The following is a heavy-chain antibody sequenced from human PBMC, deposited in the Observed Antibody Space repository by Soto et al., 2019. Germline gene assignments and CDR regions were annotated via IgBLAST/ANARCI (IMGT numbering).Heavy chain of an antibody. CDR1: GFTFSSYS. CDR2: ISSSSSYI. D-gene: IGHD3-10*01. Sequence: GGSLRLSCAASGFTFSSYSMNWVRQAPGKGLEWVSSISSSSSYIYYADSVKGRFTISRDNAKNSLYLQMNSLRAEDTAVYYCARAYYGSGSYPATDAFDIWGQGTMVTVS. CDR3: ARAYYGSGSYPATDAFDI. J-gene: IGHJ3*02. V-gene: IGHV3-21*01.